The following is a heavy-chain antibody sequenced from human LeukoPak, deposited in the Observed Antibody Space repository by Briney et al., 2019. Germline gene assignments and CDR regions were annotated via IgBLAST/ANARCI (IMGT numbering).Heavy chain of an antibody. V-gene: IGHV3-53*04. CDR2: IYSGGST. CDR1: GFTVSSNY. CDR3: ASARAAAITMVRGVSYYYYGMDV. J-gene: IGHJ6*02. D-gene: IGHD3-10*01. Sequence: GGSLRLSCAASGFTVSSNYMSWVRQAPGKGLEWVSVIYSGGSTYYADSVKGRFTISRHNSKNTLYLQMNSLRAEDTAVYYCASARAAAITMVRGVSYYYYGMDVWGQGTTVTVSS.